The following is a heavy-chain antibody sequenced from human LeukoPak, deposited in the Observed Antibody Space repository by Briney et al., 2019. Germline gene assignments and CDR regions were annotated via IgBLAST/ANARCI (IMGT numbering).Heavy chain of an antibody. CDR1: GGSISSYY. D-gene: IGHD3-10*01. CDR2: INHSGST. Sequence: PSEALSLTCTVSGGSISSYYWSWIRQPPGKGLEWIGEINHSGSTNYNPSLKSRVTISVDTSKNQFSLKLSSVTAADTAVYYCARTPENYGSGSYYNTKPFVYFDYWGQGTLVTVSS. J-gene: IGHJ4*02. CDR3: ARTPENYGSGSYYNTKPFVYFDY. V-gene: IGHV4-34*01.